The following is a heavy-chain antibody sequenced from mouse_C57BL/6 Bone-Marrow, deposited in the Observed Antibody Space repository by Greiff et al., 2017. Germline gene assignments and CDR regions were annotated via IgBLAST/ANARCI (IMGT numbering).Heavy chain of an antibody. V-gene: IGHV2-9-1*01. CDR2: IWTGGGT. J-gene: IGHJ2*01. CDR3: ARIKFITTVVDYFDY. Sequence: QVQLVESGPGLVAPSQSLSITCTVSGFSLTSYAISWVRQPPGKGLEWLGVIWTGGGTNYNSVLKSRLRISKDNSQSQVLLKMNRLQTDDTARYYCARIKFITTVVDYFDYGGQGTTLTVSS. CDR1: GFSLTSYA. D-gene: IGHD1-1*01.